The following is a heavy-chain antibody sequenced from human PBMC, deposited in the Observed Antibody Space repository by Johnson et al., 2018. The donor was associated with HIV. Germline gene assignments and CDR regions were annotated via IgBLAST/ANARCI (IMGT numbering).Heavy chain of an antibody. J-gene: IGHJ3*02. V-gene: IGHV3-30*02. Sequence: QVQLVESGGGVVQPGRSLRLSCAASGFTFSSYGWHWVRPAPGKGLQRVASLRIDGSNDYYADSVTGRCTISRDNSKNTLYLQMNSLRTEDTAVYYCVTRAFTTMAEDDAFDIWGQGTMVTVSS. D-gene: IGHD5-18*01. CDR2: LRIDGSND. CDR3: VTRAFTTMAEDDAFDI. CDR1: GFTFSSYG.